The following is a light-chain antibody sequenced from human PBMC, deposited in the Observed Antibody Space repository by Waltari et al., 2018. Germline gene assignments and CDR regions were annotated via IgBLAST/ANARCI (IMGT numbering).Light chain of an antibody. CDR2: GAS. CDR3: QQYGSTPRT. Sequence: EIVLTQSPGTLSLSPGERATISCRASQIVSSSYLAWYQQKPGQAPRRLIYGASSRATGIPDRFSGSGSGTDFSLTIRRLEPEDFAVYYCQQYGSTPRTFGQGTKVEIK. CDR1: QIVSSSY. V-gene: IGKV3-20*01. J-gene: IGKJ1*01.